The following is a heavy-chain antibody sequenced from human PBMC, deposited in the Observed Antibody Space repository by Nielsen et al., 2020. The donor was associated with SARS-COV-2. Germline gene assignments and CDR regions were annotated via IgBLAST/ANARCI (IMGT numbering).Heavy chain of an antibody. Sequence: GESLKISCSASGFTFSSTWMDWVRQAPGQGLVWVSRINPSGSGTAYADSVKGRFAVSRDNAGNTVVLQIHSLRVEDTAVYYCAGGADFWSGTQKYYMDVWGKGPRSSSP. CDR2: INPSGSGT. CDR1: GFTFSSTW. CDR3: AGGADFWSGTQKYYMDV. D-gene: IGHD3-3*01. J-gene: IGHJ6*03. V-gene: IGHV3-74*01.